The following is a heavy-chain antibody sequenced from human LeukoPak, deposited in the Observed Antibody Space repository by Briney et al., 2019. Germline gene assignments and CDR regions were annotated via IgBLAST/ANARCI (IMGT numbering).Heavy chain of an antibody. CDR3: ARLSGSHHDAFDI. J-gene: IGHJ3*02. CDR2: MNPNSGNT. V-gene: IGHV1-8*01. CDR1: GYTFTSYD. Sequence: VASVKVSCKASGYTFTSYDINWVRQAPGQGLEWMGWMNPNSGNTGYAQKFQGRVTMTRNTSISIAYMELSSLRSEDTAVYYCARLSGSHHDAFDIWGQGTMVTVSS. D-gene: IGHD1-26*01.